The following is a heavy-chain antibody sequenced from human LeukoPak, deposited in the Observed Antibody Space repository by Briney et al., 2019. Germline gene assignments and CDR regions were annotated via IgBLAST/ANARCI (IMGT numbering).Heavy chain of an antibody. CDR2: INHSGST. Sequence: SETLSLTCAVYGGSFSVYYWSWIRQPPGKGLEWIGEINHSGSTNYNPSLKSRVTISVDTSKNQFSLKLSSVTAADTAVYYCARGRLYGWDAFDIWGQGTMVTVSS. V-gene: IGHV4-34*01. CDR1: GGSFSVYY. J-gene: IGHJ3*02. D-gene: IGHD6-19*01. CDR3: ARGRLYGWDAFDI.